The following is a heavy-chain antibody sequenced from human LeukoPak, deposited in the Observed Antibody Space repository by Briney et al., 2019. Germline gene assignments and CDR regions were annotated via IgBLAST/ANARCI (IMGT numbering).Heavy chain of an antibody. Sequence: SETLSLTCAVYGGSFSGYYWSWIRQPPGKGLEWIGEINHSGSTNYNPSLKSRVTISVDTSKNQFSLKLSSVTAADTAVYYCATLTLLYCSSTSCYAGDYWGQGTLVTVSS. CDR3: ATLTLLYCSSTSCYAGDY. CDR1: GGSFSGYY. V-gene: IGHV4-34*01. CDR2: INHSGST. J-gene: IGHJ4*02. D-gene: IGHD2-2*01.